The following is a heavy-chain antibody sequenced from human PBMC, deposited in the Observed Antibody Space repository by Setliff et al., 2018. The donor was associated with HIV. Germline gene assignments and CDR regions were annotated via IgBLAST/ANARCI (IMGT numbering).Heavy chain of an antibody. CDR3: ARGVTAGADY. CDR2: INPNSGGT. J-gene: IGHJ4*02. Sequence: ASVKVSCKASGYMFSGFHMHWVRQAAGQGLEWMGRINPNSGGTNYAQNFQGRVTMTRDTSMSTAYMELTSLTSEDTAVYYCARGVTAGADYWGQGTLVTVSS. V-gene: IGHV1-2*06. D-gene: IGHD2-21*02. CDR1: GYMFSGFH.